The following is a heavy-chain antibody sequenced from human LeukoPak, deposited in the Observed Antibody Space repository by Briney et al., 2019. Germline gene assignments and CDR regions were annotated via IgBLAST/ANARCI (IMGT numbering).Heavy chain of an antibody. V-gene: IGHV3-64*01. Sequence: PGGSLRLSCAASGFTFRSYAMNWVRQAPGKGLEYVSAINSNGGSTYYAKSVEGRFTISRDNSKNTLYLQMGSLRAEDMAVYYCAKGPTMKADIWGQGTMVTVSS. CDR1: GFTFRSYA. J-gene: IGHJ3*02. D-gene: IGHD3-22*01. CDR3: AKGPTMKADI. CDR2: INSNGGST.